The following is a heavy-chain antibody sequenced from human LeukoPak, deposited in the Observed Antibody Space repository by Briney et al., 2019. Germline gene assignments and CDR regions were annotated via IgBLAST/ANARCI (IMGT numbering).Heavy chain of an antibody. D-gene: IGHD6-13*01. CDR2: INPSSGST. CDR3: ARTYSSSWSYCDS. J-gene: IGHJ4*02. Sequence: GASVKVSCKASGSTFTRYYIHWVRQAPGQGLDWMGMINPSSGSTRFAQMFQDRVTMTRDTSTSAVYMELSSQTSEDTAMYYCARTYSSSWSYCDSWGQGTLVTVSS. V-gene: IGHV1-46*01. CDR1: GSTFTRYY.